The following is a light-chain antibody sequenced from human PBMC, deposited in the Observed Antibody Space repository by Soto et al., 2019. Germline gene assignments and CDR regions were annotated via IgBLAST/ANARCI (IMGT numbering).Light chain of an antibody. J-gene: IGKJ3*01. CDR3: QQYGSSGVT. CDR2: GAS. CDR1: QSVGSN. V-gene: IGKV3-20*01. Sequence: IVMTQSPASLSVSPGARATLSCRASQSVGSNLAWYQQKPGQAPRLLIYGASSRATGIPDRFSGSGSGTDFTLTISRLEPEDFAVYYCQQYGSSGVTFGPGTKVDIK.